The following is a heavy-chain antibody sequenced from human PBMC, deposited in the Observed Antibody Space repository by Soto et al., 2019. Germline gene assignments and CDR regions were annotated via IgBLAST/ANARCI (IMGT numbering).Heavy chain of an antibody. CDR3: ARGHHSMDV. CDR2: INPTGSYT. Sequence: GGSLRLSCSASGFTFSSYAMHWVRQAPGKGLEYVSAINPTGSYTHYADSVKGRFSISRDNAENSLYLQMNSLRPEDTALYYCARGHHSMDVWGQGATVTVSS. CDR1: GFTFSSYA. J-gene: IGHJ6*02. V-gene: IGHV3-64*04.